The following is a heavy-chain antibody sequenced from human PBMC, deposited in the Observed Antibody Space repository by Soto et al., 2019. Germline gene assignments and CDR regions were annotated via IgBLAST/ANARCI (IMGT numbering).Heavy chain of an antibody. CDR1: GFTFSSYS. J-gene: IGHJ6*03. D-gene: IGHD1-26*01. CDR3: ARKRFQGSVSGVGPLYYMDV. V-gene: IGHV3-21*01. CDR2: ISSSSSYI. Sequence: GGSLRLSCAASGFTFSSYSMNWVRQAPGKGLEWVSSISSSSSYIYYADSVKGRLTISRDNAKIALYLLMNSLRAEDTAVYFCARKRFQGSVSGVGPLYYMDVWGKGTTVTVSS.